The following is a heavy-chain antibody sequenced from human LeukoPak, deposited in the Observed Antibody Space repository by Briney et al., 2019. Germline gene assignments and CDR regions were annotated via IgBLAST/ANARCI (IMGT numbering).Heavy chain of an antibody. Sequence: PGGSLRLSCAASGFTFSSYSMNWVCQAPGKGLEWVSSISNSSSYIFYADSVKGRFTISRDNAKNSLYLQMSNLRAEDTAVYFCARGGGLDVWGQGATVTVSS. CDR3: ARGGGLDV. CDR1: GFTFSSYS. J-gene: IGHJ6*02. CDR2: ISNSSSYI. D-gene: IGHD3-16*01. V-gene: IGHV3-21*04.